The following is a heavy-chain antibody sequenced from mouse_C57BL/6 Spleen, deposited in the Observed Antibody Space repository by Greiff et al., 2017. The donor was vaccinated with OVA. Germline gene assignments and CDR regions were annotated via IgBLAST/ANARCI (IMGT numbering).Heavy chain of an antibody. J-gene: IGHJ2*01. Sequence: VQLQQPGAELVKPGASVKLSCKASGYTFTSYWMQWVKQRPGQGLEWIGDIDTSDSYTNYNQKFKGKATLTVDTSSSTAYMQLSSLTSEDSAVYYCARSGLRFYYFDYWGQGTTLTVSS. CDR1: GYTFTSYW. CDR2: IDTSDSYT. D-gene: IGHD3-2*02. V-gene: IGHV1-50*01. CDR3: ARSGLRFYYFDY.